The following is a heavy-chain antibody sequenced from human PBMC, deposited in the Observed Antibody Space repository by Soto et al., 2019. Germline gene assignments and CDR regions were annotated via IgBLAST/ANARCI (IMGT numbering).Heavy chain of an antibody. J-gene: IGHJ4*02. CDR1: GGTFSSYA. V-gene: IGHV1-69*01. D-gene: IGHD6-13*01. CDR2: IIPFFGTT. CDR3: ARHHSSTWYSPFDY. Sequence: QVQLVQSGAEVKKPGSSVKVSCKASGGTFSSYAISWVRQAPGQGREWMGGIIPFFGTTNYAQKFQDRVTITADESTSTAYMELTSLRSEDTAVYYCARHHSSTWYSPFDYWGQGTLVTVSS.